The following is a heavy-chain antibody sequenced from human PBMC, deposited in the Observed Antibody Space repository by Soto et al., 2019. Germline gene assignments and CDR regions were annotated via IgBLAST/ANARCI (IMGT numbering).Heavy chain of an antibody. J-gene: IGHJ4*02. CDR2: ISYDGSNK. V-gene: IGHV3-30*18. CDR1: GFTFSSFG. CDR3: AKGQYCSGGSCYFNPSDY. D-gene: IGHD2-15*01. Sequence: QVQLVESGGGVVQPGRSLRLSCAASGFTFSSFGMHWVRQAPGKGLEWVAVISYDGSNKEYADSVKGRFTISRDNSKNTLYLQVSSQRVEDTAVYYCAKGQYCSGGSCYFNPSDYWGQGTLVTVSS.